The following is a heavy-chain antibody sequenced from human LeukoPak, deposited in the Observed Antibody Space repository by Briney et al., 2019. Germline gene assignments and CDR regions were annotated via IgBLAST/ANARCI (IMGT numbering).Heavy chain of an antibody. CDR2: IYPGDSDP. CDR1: GYTFTTYW. J-gene: IGHJ4*02. D-gene: IGHD6-13*01. Sequence: GESLKISCKGSGYTFTTYWIAWVRQMPGKGLEWMGIIYPGDSDPRYSPSFQGQVTISADKSISTAYLQWSSLEASDSAMYYCVRHGLGSSWFGFDYWGQGTLVTLSS. CDR3: VRHGLGSSWFGFDY. V-gene: IGHV5-51*01.